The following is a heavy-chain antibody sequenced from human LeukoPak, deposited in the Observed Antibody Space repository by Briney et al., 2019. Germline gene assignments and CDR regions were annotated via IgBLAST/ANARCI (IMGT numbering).Heavy chain of an antibody. V-gene: IGHV3-53*01. J-gene: IGHJ4*02. CDR2: IYSGGST. CDR3: ARDLTGTPLPQ. Sequence: GGSLRLSCAASGFTVNSNYMSWVRQAPGKGLERVSVIYSGGSTYYADSVKGRFTISRDNSKNTLYLQMNSLRAEDTAVYYCARDLTGTPLPQWGQGTLVTVSS. D-gene: IGHD1-20*01. CDR1: GFTVNSNY.